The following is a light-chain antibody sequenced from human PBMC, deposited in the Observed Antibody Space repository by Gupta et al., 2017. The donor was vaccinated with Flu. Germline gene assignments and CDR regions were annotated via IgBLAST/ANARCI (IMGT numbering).Light chain of an antibody. Sequence: DIVMTQSQLSLPVPPGEPATITCRSSQSLLHSNGYNYLEWYLQKPGQSPQLLYYLGSKRASGVPEMFSGSGSGTDFTLKISRVEAEDVVVYCWIQDSNTWTFGPGTKVDIK. J-gene: IGKJ3*01. V-gene: IGKV2-28*01. CDR2: LGS. CDR1: QSLLHSNGYNY. CDR3: IQDSNTWT.